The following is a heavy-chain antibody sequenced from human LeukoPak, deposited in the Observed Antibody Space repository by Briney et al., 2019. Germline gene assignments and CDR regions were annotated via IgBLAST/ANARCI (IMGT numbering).Heavy chain of an antibody. D-gene: IGHD3-22*01. CDR1: GFTFSSYS. CDR2: ISSSSSTI. V-gene: IGHV3-48*04. Sequence: GGSLRLSCAASGFTFSSYSMNWVRQAPGKGLEWVSYISSSSSTIYYADSAKGRFTISRDNAKNSLYLQMNSLRAEDTAVYYCARGSGYYSYYFDYWGQGTLVTVSS. CDR3: ARGSGYYSYYFDY. J-gene: IGHJ4*02.